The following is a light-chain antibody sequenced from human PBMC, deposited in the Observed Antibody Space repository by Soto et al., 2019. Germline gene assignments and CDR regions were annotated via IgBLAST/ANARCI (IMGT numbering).Light chain of an antibody. Sequence: QSVLTQPASVSGSPGQSITISCTGTSSDVGGYNYVSWYQQHPGKAPKLMIYDVSNRPSGVSNRFSGSKSGNTASLTISGLQAEDEADYYCSSYTSSRNYVFGNGTNVTVL. CDR1: SSDVGGYNY. J-gene: IGLJ1*01. CDR2: DVS. CDR3: SSYTSSRNYV. V-gene: IGLV2-14*01.